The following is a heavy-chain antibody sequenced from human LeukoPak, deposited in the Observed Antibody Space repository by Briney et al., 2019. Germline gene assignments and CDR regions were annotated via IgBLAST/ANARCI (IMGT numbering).Heavy chain of an antibody. J-gene: IGHJ4*02. Sequence: GGSLRLSCAASGFTFSSYAMSWVRQAPGKGREWVSAISGSGGSTYYADPVKGRFTISRDNSKNTLYLQMNSLRAEDTAVYYCAKDEYDFWSGYYPYWGQGTLVTVSS. CDR1: GFTFSSYA. D-gene: IGHD3-3*01. CDR3: AKDEYDFWSGYYPY. CDR2: ISGSGGST. V-gene: IGHV3-23*01.